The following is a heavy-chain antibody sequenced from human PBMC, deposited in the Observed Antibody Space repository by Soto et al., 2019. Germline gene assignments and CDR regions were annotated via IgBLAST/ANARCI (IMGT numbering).Heavy chain of an antibody. D-gene: IGHD1-1*01. CDR1: GFTFRSYD. CDR3: ARDPYTNFERSYGMDV. CDR2: ISYDGSNK. Sequence: PGGSLRLSCAASGFTFRSYDIHWVRQAQGKGLEWVAVISYDGSNKYYADSVKGRFTISRGNSKNTLYLQMNSLRAEDTAVYYCARDPYTNFERSYGMDVWGQGTTVTV. V-gene: IGHV3-30-3*01. J-gene: IGHJ6*02.